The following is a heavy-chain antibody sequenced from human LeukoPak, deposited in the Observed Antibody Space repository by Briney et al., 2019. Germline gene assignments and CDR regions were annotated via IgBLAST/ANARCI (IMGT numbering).Heavy chain of an antibody. D-gene: IGHD2-15*01. Sequence: GGSLRLSCAASGFTFSSYSMNWVRQAPGKGLEWVSSISSSSSYIYYADSVKGRFTISRDNAKNSLYLQMYSLRAEDTAVYYCARSDIVVVVAPVDYWGQGTLVTVSS. CDR3: ARSDIVVVVAPVDY. CDR1: GFTFSSYS. J-gene: IGHJ4*02. CDR2: ISSSSSYI. V-gene: IGHV3-21*01.